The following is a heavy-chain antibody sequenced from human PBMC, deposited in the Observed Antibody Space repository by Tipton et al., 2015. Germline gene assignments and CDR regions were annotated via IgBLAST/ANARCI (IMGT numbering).Heavy chain of an antibody. Sequence: SLRLSCAASGFTFSSYAMSWVRQAPGKGLEWVSGIGGSGGYTYYADSVKGRFTISRDNSKNTLYLQMNSLRAEDTAVYYCAKERTYYGFWSGYYQGAFDSWGQGTLVTVSS. V-gene: IGHV3-23*01. CDR1: GFTFSSYA. D-gene: IGHD3-3*01. CDR2: IGGSGGYT. CDR3: AKERTYYGFWSGYYQGAFDS. J-gene: IGHJ4*02.